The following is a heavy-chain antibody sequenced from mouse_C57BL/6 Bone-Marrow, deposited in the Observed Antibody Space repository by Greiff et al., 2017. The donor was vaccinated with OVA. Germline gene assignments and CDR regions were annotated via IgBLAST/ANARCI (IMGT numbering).Heavy chain of an antibody. Sequence: EVKLVESGGDLVKPGGSLKLSCAASGFTFSSYGMSWVRQTPDKRLEWVATISSGGSYTYYPDSVKGRFTISRDTAKNTLYLQMSSLKSEDTAMYYCARGDYGSSYWGQGTLVTVSA. CDR2: ISSGGSYT. CDR1: GFTFSSYG. V-gene: IGHV5-6*02. D-gene: IGHD1-1*01. J-gene: IGHJ3*01. CDR3: ARGDYGSSY.